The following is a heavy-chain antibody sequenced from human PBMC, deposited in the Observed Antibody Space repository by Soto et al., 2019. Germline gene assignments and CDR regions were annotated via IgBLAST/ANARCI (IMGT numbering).Heavy chain of an antibody. CDR3: VHRRRRTGSWSTGDFDY. J-gene: IGHJ4*02. V-gene: IGHV2-5*02. Sequence: QITLRESGPPVLKSTETLTLTCTFSGVSLTTNGVGVGWIRQSPGRAPEWLAIIYWDDVKRYSPSLQNRLTITKDAPKKQVVLRLTYMDPVDTATYFCVHRRRRTGSWSTGDFDYWGQGTPVTVFS. CDR1: GVSLTTNGVG. D-gene: IGHD6-13*01. CDR2: IYWDDVK.